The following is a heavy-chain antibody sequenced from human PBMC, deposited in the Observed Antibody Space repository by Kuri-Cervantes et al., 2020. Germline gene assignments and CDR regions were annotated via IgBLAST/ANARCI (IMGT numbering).Heavy chain of an antibody. CDR3: ARVGDHCGGDCYGLFDY. J-gene: IGHJ4*02. CDR1: GGSINDYY. Sequence: ESLKISCTVSGGSINDYYWSWIRQPAGKGLEWIGRIYSSGSINDNPSLRSRVTMSVDTSKNQVSLKLSSVTAADTAVYYCARVGDHCGGDCYGLFDYWGQGTLVTVSS. CDR2: IYSSGSI. V-gene: IGHV4-4*07. D-gene: IGHD2-21*02.